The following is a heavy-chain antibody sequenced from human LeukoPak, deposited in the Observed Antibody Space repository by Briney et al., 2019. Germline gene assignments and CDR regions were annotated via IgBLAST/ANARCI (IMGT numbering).Heavy chain of an antibody. CDR2: INGDGSST. CDR1: GFSFSTYW. J-gene: IGHJ4*02. Sequence: PGGSLRLSCAASGFSFSTYWMHWVRQAPGKGQVWVSRINGDGSSTSYGDSVKGRFTVSRDNAKNTLYLQMNGLRVEDTAVYYCARALGDIRGQGTLVTVSS. CDR3: ARALGDI. V-gene: IGHV3-74*01.